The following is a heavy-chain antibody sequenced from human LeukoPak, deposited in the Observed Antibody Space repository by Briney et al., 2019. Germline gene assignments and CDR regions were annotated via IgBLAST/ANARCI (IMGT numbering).Heavy chain of an antibody. J-gene: IGHJ4*02. CDR2: INPNSGGT. V-gene: IGHV1-2*02. D-gene: IGHD3-22*01. Sequence: ASVKVSCKASGYTFTGYYMHWVRQAPGQGLEWMGWINPNSGGTNYAQKFQGRVTMTRDTSISTAYMELSRLRSDDTAVYYCARGSMIVVVSHFDYWGQGTLVTVSS. CDR1: GYTFTGYY. CDR3: ARGSMIVVVSHFDY.